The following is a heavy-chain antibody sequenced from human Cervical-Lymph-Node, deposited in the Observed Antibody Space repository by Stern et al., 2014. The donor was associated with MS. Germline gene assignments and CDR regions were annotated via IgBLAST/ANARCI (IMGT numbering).Heavy chain of an antibody. CDR3: ARGSGTAYDLRGDY. CDR2: SKPNSVGT. J-gene: IGHJ4*01. Sequence: QVQLVESGAEAKAPGASMKVSCRASGYIFTDYYLHWVRQAPGQGLEWLGWSKPNSVGTNYAQNFQGRVTMTRDTSISTAYMELRWLGYADTAVYYCARGSGTAYDLRGDYWGQGTLVTVSS. D-gene: IGHD3-3*01. CDR1: GYIFTDYY. V-gene: IGHV1-2*02.